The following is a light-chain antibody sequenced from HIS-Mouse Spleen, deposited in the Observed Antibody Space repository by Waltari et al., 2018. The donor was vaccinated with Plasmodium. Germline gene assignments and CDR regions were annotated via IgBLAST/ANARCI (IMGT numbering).Light chain of an antibody. CDR1: QGISSL. Sequence: DIQMTQSHSTLSASVGDRVTITCRASQGISSLLAWYKQKPGKAPKLLIYMASSLESGVPSSFSGSGSGTEFTLTIISLQPDDFATYYCQQYNSYYTFGQGTKLEIK. V-gene: IGKV1-5*03. CDR3: QQYNSYYT. J-gene: IGKJ2*01. CDR2: MAS.